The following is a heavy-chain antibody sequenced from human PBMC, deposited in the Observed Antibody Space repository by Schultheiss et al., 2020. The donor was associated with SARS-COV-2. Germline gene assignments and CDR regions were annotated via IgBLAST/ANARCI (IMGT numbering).Heavy chain of an antibody. D-gene: IGHD4-17*01. V-gene: IGHV4-34*01. Sequence: SETLSLTCTVSGGSISSYYWSWIRQPPGKGLEWIGEINHSGSTYYNPSLKSRVTISVDTSKNQFSLKLSSVTAADTAVYYCARVQGGRPYGDYGNWYFDLWGRGTLVTVAS. J-gene: IGHJ2*01. CDR2: INHSGST. CDR3: ARVQGGRPYGDYGNWYFDL. CDR1: GGSISSYY.